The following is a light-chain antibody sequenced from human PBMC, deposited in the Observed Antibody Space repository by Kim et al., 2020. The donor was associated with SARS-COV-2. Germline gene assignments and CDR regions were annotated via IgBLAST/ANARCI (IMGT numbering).Light chain of an antibody. V-gene: IGKV1-5*03. Sequence: DIQMTQSPSTLSTSVGDRVIITCRASQSIGNWLAWYQQKPGKAPKLLISRASNLQSGVPSRFSGSGSGTELTLTISSLQPDDFATYYCQQYHSFPLTFGGGTKVDIK. CDR3: QQYHSFPLT. CDR2: RAS. CDR1: QSIGNW. J-gene: IGKJ4*01.